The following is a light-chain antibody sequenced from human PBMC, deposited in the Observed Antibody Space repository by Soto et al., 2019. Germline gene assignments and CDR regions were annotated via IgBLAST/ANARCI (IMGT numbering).Light chain of an antibody. CDR2: RND. CDR3: ASWDDSLRVWV. V-gene: IGLV1-47*01. J-gene: IGLJ3*02. CDR1: SSNIRNNY. Sequence: QSVLTQPPSASGTPGQRVTISCSGSSSNIRNNYMDWYQQLPGTAPKLLIYRNDQRPSGVPDRFSGSKSATSASLGISGLRSEDEAVYYCASWDDSLRVWVFGGGTKLTVL.